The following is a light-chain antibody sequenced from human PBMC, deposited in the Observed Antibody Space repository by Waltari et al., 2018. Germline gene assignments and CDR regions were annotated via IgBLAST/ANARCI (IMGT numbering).Light chain of an antibody. CDR2: DAS. V-gene: IGKV3-11*01. J-gene: IGKJ2*01. CDR3: QQRSNWPPYT. CDR1: QSVRSS. Sequence: EIVLTQSPATLSLSPGERATLSCRASQSVRSSLAWYQQKPGQAPRLLIYDASNRATGIPARFSGSGSGTDFTLTISSLEPEDFAVYYCQQRSNWPPYTFGQGTKLEIK.